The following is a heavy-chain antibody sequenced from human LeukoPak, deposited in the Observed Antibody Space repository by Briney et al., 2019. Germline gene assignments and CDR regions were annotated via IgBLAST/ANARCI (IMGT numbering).Heavy chain of an antibody. D-gene: IGHD3-10*01. J-gene: IGHJ4*02. V-gene: IGHV4-39*07. CDR2: IYYSGST. Sequence: SETLSLTCTVSGGSISSSSYYWGWIRQPPGKGLEWIGSIYYSGSTYYNPSLKSRVTISVDTSKNQFSLKLSSVTAADTAVYYCARARLYYYGSGSHYFDYWGQGTLVTVSS. CDR1: GGSISSSSYY. CDR3: ARARLYYYGSGSHYFDY.